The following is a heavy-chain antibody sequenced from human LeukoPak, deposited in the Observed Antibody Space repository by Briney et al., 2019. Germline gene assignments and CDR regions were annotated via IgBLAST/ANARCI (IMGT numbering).Heavy chain of an antibody. V-gene: IGHV4-39*07. D-gene: IGHD5-24*01. CDR2: IYYSGST. J-gene: IGHJ4*02. Sequence: PSETLSLTCTVSGGSISSSSYYWGWIRQPPGKGLEWIGSIYYSGSTYYNPSLKSRVTISVDTSKNQFSLKLSSVTAADTAVYYCARWLQESDYWGQGTLVTVSS. CDR3: ARWLQESDY. CDR1: GGSISSSSYY.